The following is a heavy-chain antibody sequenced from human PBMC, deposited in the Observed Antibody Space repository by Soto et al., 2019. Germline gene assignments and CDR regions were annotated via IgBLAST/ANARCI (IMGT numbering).Heavy chain of an antibody. CDR1: GFTFSNYA. CDR2: ISNTGGST. V-gene: IGHV3-23*01. Sequence: EVQLLDSGGGLEQPGGSLRLSCAASGFTFSNYAMSWVRQAPGKGLEWVSTISNTGGSTYYAGSVKGRFTISRDNSENTLYLQMNSLGAEDTALYDGAKEGTGSSSWYDRDYWGQATLVTVSS. CDR3: AKEGTGSSSWYDRDY. J-gene: IGHJ4*02. D-gene: IGHD6-13*01.